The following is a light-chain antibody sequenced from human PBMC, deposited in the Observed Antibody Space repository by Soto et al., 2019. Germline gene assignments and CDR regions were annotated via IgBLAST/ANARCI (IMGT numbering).Light chain of an antibody. CDR1: SSDVGSYNF. CDR3: CSYAGSGTLYV. V-gene: IGLV2-23*01. Sequence: QSALTQPASVSGSPGQSITISCTGTSSDVGSYNFVSWFQQHPGKAPKVLIYEGSKRPSGVSNRFSGSKSGNTASLTISGLQAEDEADYYCCSYAGSGTLYVFGTGTKLTVL. J-gene: IGLJ1*01. CDR2: EGS.